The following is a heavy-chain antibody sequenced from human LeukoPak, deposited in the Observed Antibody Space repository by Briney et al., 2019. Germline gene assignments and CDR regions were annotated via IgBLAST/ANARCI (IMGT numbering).Heavy chain of an antibody. CDR1: GFTFSTYW. CDR2: IKEDGSDK. J-gene: IGHJ4*02. D-gene: IGHD5-18*01. V-gene: IGHV3-7*01. CDR3: ARDAGYGYDRFDY. Sequence: GGSLRLSCAASGFTFSTYWMAWVRQAPGKGLEWVANIKEDGSDKNYVVSMKGRFTISRDNAKNSLYLQMNSLRAEDTAVYYCARDAGYGYDRFDYWGQGTQVTVSS.